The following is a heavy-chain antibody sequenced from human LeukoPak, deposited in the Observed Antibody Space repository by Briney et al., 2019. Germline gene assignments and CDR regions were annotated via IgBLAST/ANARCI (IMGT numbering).Heavy chain of an antibody. J-gene: IGHJ4*02. Sequence: SCKASGFTCTSSAMQWVRQAPGKGLEWVANIKQDGSEKYYVDSVKGRFTISRDNAKNSLYLQMNSLRAEDTAVYYCARDKIVGATHFDYWGQGTLVTVSS. CDR2: IKQDGSEK. CDR3: ARDKIVGATHFDY. V-gene: IGHV3-7*01. CDR1: GFTCTSSA. D-gene: IGHD1-26*01.